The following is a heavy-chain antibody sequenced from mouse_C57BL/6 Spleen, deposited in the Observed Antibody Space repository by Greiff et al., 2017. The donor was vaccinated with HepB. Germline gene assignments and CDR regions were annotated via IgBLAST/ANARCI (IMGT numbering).Heavy chain of an antibody. CDR1: GFTFSDYG. CDR3: ARGGYNEGYAMDY. D-gene: IGHD2-2*01. Sequence: DVLLVESGGGLVKPGGSLKLSCAASGFTFSDYGMHWVRQAPEKGLEWVAYISSGSSTIYYADTVKGRFTISRDNAKNTLFLQMTSLKSEDTAMYYCARGGYNEGYAMDYWGQGTSVTVSS. CDR2: ISSGSSTI. J-gene: IGHJ4*01. V-gene: IGHV5-17*01.